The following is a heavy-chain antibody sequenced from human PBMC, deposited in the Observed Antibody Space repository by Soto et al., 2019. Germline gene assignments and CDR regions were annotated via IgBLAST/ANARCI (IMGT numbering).Heavy chain of an antibody. CDR2: IKSKTDGGTT. CDR3: TTELVLRFLEWLGRGRSKYYYGMDV. D-gene: IGHD3-3*01. V-gene: IGHV3-15*07. J-gene: IGHJ6*02. CDR1: GFTFSNAW. Sequence: GGSLRLSCAASGFTFSNAWMNWVRQAPGKGLEWVGRIKSKTDGGTTDYAAPVKGRFTISRDDSRNTLYLQMKSLKTEDTAVYYGTTELVLRFLEWLGRGRSKYYYGMDVWGQGTTVTVSS.